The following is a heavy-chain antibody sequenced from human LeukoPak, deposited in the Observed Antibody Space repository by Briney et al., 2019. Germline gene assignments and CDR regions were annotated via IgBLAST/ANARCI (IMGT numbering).Heavy chain of an antibody. D-gene: IGHD2-8*01. CDR3: ARDGRVLMVYASSALDY. J-gene: IGHJ4*02. CDR1: GYTFTSYG. V-gene: IGHV1-18*01. Sequence: GASVKVSCKASGYTFTSYGISWVRQAPGQGLEWMGWISAYNGNTNYAQKLQGRVTMTTDTSTSTAYMELRSLRSDDTAVYYCARDGRVLMVYASSALDYWGQGTLVTVSS. CDR2: ISAYNGNT.